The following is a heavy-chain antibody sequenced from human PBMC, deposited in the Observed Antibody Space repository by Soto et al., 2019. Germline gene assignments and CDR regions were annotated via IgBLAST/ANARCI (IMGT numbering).Heavy chain of an antibody. J-gene: IGHJ6*04. Sequence: GASVKVSCKASGYTFTDYYMHWVRQAPGQGLEWMGWINPNSGGTHYAQKFQGWVTMTRDTSISTAYMEVSSLKSDDTAVYYCARERLGGPHNYYNHSGMEVGAKGP. CDR1: GYTFTDYY. CDR3: ARERLGGPHNYYNHSGMEV. D-gene: IGHD3-16*01. CDR2: INPNSGGT. V-gene: IGHV1-2*04.